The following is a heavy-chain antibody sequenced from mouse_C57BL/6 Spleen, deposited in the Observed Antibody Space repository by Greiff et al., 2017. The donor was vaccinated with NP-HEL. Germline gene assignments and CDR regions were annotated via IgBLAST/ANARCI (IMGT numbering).Heavy chain of an antibody. V-gene: IGHV1-80*01. CDR1: GYAFSSYW. J-gene: IGHJ3*01. CDR3: ARRDDYGSSAWFAY. CDR2: IYPGDGDT. Sequence: QVHVKQSGAELVKPGASVKISCKASGYAFSSYWMNWVKQRPGKGLEWIGQIYPGDGDTNYNGKFKGKATLTADKSSSTAYMQLSSLTSEDSAVYFCARRDDYGSSAWFAYWGQGTLVTVSA. D-gene: IGHD1-1*01.